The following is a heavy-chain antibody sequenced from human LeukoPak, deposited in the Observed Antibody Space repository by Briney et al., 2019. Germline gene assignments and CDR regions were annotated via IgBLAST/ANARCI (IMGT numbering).Heavy chain of an antibody. J-gene: IGHJ4*02. CDR3: ARGPAKYSRAGGFDN. CDR2: IYHSGST. CDR1: GYSISSGYY. D-gene: IGHD6-6*01. V-gene: IGHV4-38-2*02. Sequence: PSETLSLTCTVSGYSISSGYYWGWIRQPPGKGLEWIGSIYHSGSTYYNPSLKSRVTISVDTSKNQFSLKLSSVTAADTVVYYCARGPAKYSRAGGFDNWGQGTLVTASP.